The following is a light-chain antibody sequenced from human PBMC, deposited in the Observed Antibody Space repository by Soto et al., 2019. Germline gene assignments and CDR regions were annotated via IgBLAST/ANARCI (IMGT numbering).Light chain of an antibody. Sequence: QSALTQPRSVSGSPGQSVTISCTGTSSDVGAYNYVSWYQQHPDKAPKLIIYDVTQRPSGVPDRFSGSKSGNTASLTISGLQAEDEADYYCCSYAGTYIFVFGTGTKVTVL. CDR1: SSDVGAYNY. J-gene: IGLJ1*01. CDR2: DVT. CDR3: CSYAGTYIFV. V-gene: IGLV2-11*01.